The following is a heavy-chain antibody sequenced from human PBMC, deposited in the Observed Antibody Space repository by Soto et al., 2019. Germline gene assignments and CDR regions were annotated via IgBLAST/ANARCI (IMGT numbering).Heavy chain of an antibody. CDR1: GGSFSGYY. V-gene: IGHV4-34*01. CDR3: ARVLAAPNPDSSGYYCGAFDI. D-gene: IGHD3-22*01. Sequence: QVQLQQWGAGLLKPSETLSLTCAVYGGSFSGYYWSWIRQPPGKGLEWIGEINHSGSTNYNPSLKSRGTISVDTSKNQFSLKLSSVTAADTAVYYCARVLAAPNPDSSGYYCGAFDIWGQGTMVTVSS. J-gene: IGHJ3*02. CDR2: INHSGST.